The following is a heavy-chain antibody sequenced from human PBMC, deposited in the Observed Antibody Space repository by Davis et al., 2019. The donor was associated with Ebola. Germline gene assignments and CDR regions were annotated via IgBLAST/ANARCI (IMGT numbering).Heavy chain of an antibody. CDR2: IYNSERT. V-gene: IGHV4-59*01. CDR3: ASGRGNSYGY. CDR1: GGSISSYY. J-gene: IGHJ4*02. Sequence: PGGSLRLSCTVSGGSISSYYWSWIRQPPGKGLEWIGNIYNSERTNYNPSLKSRVAISVDTSKNQFSLKLTSVTAADTAVYYWASGRGNSYGYWGQGTLVTVSS. D-gene: IGHD4-23*01.